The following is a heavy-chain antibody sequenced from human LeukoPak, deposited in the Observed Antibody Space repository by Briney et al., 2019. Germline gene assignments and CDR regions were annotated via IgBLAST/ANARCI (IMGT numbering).Heavy chain of an antibody. CDR2: IYHSGST. V-gene: IGHV4-38-2*02. CDR1: GYSISSGYY. Sequence: SETLSLTCTVSGYSISSGYYWGWIRQPPGKGLEWIGSIYHSGSTYYNPSLKSRVTISVDTSKNQFSLKLSSVTAADTAVYYCASTLRSGSYYQIDYWGQGTLVTVSS. J-gene: IGHJ4*02. D-gene: IGHD1-26*01. CDR3: ASTLRSGSYYQIDY.